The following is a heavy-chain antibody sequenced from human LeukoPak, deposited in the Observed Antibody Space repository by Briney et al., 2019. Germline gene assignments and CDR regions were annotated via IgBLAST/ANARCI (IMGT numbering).Heavy chain of an antibody. V-gene: IGHV1-69*06. CDR3: ARGRYSYGD. J-gene: IGHJ4*02. CDR2: IIPIFGTA. CDR1: GGTFSSYA. Sequence: GASVKVSCKASGGTFSSYAISWVRQAPGQGLEWMGGIIPIFGTANYAQKFQGRVTITADKSKSTAYMELSSLRSEDTAVYYGARGRYSYGDWGQGTLVTVSS. D-gene: IGHD5-18*01.